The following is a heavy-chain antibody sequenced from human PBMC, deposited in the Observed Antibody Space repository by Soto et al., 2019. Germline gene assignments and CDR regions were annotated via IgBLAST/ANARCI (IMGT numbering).Heavy chain of an antibody. CDR2: ISSSSSYI. CDR1: GFTFSSYS. V-gene: IGHV3-21*01. D-gene: IGHD6-13*01. Sequence: EVQLVESGGGLVKPGGSLRLSCAASGFTFSSYSMNWVRQAPGKGLEWVSSISSSSSYIYYADAVKGRFTISRDNAKNSLYLQMNSLRAEDTAVYYCARDSWEQQLVDYWGQGTLVTVSS. CDR3: ARDSWEQQLVDY. J-gene: IGHJ4*02.